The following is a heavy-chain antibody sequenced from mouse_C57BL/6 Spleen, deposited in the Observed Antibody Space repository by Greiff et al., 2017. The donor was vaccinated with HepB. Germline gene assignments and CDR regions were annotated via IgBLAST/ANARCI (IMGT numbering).Heavy chain of an antibody. V-gene: IGHV5-17*01. CDR2: ISSGSSTI. D-gene: IGHD2-5*01. CDR3: ARGSNYGYFDV. CDR1: GFTFSDYG. Sequence: DVHLVESGGGLVKPGGSLKLSCAASGFTFSDYGMHWVRQAPEKGLEWVAYISSGSSTIYYADTVKGRFTISRDNAKNTLFLQMTSLRSEDTAMYYCARGSNYGYFDVWGTGTTVTVSS. J-gene: IGHJ1*03.